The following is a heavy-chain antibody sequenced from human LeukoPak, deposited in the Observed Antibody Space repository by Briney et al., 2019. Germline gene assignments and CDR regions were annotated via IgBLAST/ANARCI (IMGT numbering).Heavy chain of an antibody. Sequence: ASVKVSCKASGYTFTSYGISWVRQAPGQGLEWMGWISAYNGNTNYAQKLQGRVTMTTDTSRSTAYMELSSLRSDDTAVYYCARCSPYYDILTGPLPNDYWGQGTLVTVSS. J-gene: IGHJ4*02. D-gene: IGHD3-9*01. CDR1: GYTFTSYG. CDR2: ISAYNGNT. CDR3: ARCSPYYDILTGPLPNDY. V-gene: IGHV1-18*01.